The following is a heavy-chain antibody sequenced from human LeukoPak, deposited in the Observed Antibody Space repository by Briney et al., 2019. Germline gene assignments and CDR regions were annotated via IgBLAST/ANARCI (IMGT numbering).Heavy chain of an antibody. D-gene: IGHD3-9*01. CDR2: INHSGST. CDR1: GGSFSGYY. Sequence: SETLSLTCAVYGGSFSGYYWSWIRQPPGKGLEWIGEINHSGSTNYNPSLKSRVTISVDTSENQFSLKLSSVTAADTAVYYCARDPDYDILTGAFDPWGQGTLVTVSS. J-gene: IGHJ5*02. CDR3: ARDPDYDILTGAFDP. V-gene: IGHV4-34*01.